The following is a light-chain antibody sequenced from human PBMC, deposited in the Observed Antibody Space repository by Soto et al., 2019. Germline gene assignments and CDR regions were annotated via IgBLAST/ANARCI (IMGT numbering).Light chain of an antibody. CDR1: SSNIGSNA. CDR3: AAWDGSLSGYV. V-gene: IGLV1-44*01. CDR2: IDS. Sequence: QPVLTQPPSASGTPGQRVTISCSGSSSNIGSNAVSWYQLLPGTAPKLLIYIDSHRPSGVPDRFSGSKSGTSASLAINGLQSEDEADYFCAAWDGSLSGYVFGTGTKVTVL. J-gene: IGLJ1*01.